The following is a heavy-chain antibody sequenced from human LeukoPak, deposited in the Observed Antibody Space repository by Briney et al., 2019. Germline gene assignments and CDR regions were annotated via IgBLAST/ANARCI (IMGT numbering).Heavy chain of an antibody. CDR3: ARDRYYYDSSGYFAPQALDI. J-gene: IGHJ3*02. CDR2: IYYSGST. V-gene: IGHV4-31*03. Sequence: SETLSLTCTVSGGSISSGGYYWSWIRQHPGKGLEWIGYIYYSGSTHYNPSLKSRVTISVDTSKNQFSLKLSSVTAADTAVYYCARDRYYYDSSGYFAPQALDIWGQGTMVTVSS. D-gene: IGHD3-22*01. CDR1: GGSISSGGYY.